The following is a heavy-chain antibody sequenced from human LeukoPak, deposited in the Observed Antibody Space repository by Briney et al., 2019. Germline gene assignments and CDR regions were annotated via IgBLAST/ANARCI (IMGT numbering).Heavy chain of an antibody. CDR1: VGSISSSSYY. J-gene: IGHJ4*02. V-gene: IGHV4-39*07. D-gene: IGHD3-22*01. CDR3: AREKYDNSILFDQ. Sequence: SETLSLTCTVSVGSISSSSYYWGWSRQPPGKGLEWIGSIDYSGSTYYNPSLNSRVNISVETSKHQFSLKLSSVTAEDTALYYCAREKYDNSILFDQWGQGTLVTVSS. CDR2: IDYSGST.